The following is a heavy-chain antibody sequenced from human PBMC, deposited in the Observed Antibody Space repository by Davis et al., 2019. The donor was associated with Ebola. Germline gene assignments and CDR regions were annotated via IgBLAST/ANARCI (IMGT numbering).Heavy chain of an antibody. CDR3: ARRTVANPYFFDY. Sequence: GESLKISCKGSGYTFTNNWIGWVRQVPGKGLEWMGIIYPEDSDIRYSPSLQGQVTISADKSISTAYLQWSSLKASDTAMYYCARRTVANPYFFDYWGQGTLVTVSS. CDR1: GYTFTNNW. V-gene: IGHV5-51*01. J-gene: IGHJ4*02. CDR2: IYPEDSDI. D-gene: IGHD4-23*01.